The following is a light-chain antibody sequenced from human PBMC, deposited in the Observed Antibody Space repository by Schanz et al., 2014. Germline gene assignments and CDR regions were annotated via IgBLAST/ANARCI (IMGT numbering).Light chain of an antibody. Sequence: QSALTQPPSASGSPGQSVTISCTGTSSDVGGYNFVSWYQRHPGKAPKLMIYDVSNRPSGVSNRFSGSKSGNTASLTISGVQAEDEADYYCCSYAGSSTWVFGGGTKLTVL. J-gene: IGLJ3*02. CDR3: CSYAGSSTWV. CDR1: SSDVGGYNF. CDR2: DVS. V-gene: IGLV2-23*02.